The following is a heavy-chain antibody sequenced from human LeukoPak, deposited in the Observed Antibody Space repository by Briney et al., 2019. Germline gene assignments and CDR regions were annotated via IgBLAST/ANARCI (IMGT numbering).Heavy chain of an antibody. CDR1: GGSFSGYY. Sequence: SETLSLTCAVYGGSFSGYYWSWIRQPPGKGLEWIGEINHSGSTNYNPSLKSRVTISVDTSKNQFSLKLSSVTAEDTAVYYCARDRRYFDWLLSSRTYYYYMDVWGKGTTVTVSS. D-gene: IGHD3-9*01. CDR2: INHSGST. CDR3: ARDRRYFDWLLSSRTYYYYMDV. V-gene: IGHV4-34*01. J-gene: IGHJ6*03.